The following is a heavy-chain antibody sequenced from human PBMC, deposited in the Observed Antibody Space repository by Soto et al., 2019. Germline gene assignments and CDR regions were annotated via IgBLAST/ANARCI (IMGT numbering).Heavy chain of an antibody. D-gene: IGHD3-16*01. CDR2: INPNSGNT. CDR1: GYTFTSYD. CDR3: ARGTLVHRGSYYYYCMDV. J-gene: IGHJ6*02. Sequence: ASVKVSCKASGYTFTSYDINWVRQATGQGLEWMGWINPNSGNTGYAQKFQGRVTMTRNTSISTAYMELSSLRSEDTAVYYCARGTLVHRGSYYYYCMDVWGQGTTVTVSS. V-gene: IGHV1-8*01.